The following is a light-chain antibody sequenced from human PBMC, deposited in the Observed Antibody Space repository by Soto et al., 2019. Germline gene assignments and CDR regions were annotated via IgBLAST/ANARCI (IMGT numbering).Light chain of an antibody. CDR2: GAS. J-gene: IGKJ5*01. CDR1: QSVSSSF. V-gene: IGKV3-20*01. CDR3: QQYNLWRPIT. Sequence: EIVLTQSPGTLSLSPGEGLTLSCRASQSVSSSFLAWYQQKPGQAPRLLIYGASSRAAGIPDRFTGSGSGTDFTLTISRLEPEDFAVYYCQQYNLWRPITFGQGTRLEIK.